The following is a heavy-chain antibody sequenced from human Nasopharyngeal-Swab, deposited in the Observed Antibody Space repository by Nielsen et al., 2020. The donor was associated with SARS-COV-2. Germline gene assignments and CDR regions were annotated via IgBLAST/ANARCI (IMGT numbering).Heavy chain of an antibody. J-gene: IGHJ1*01. CDR1: GFTFSSYS. V-gene: IGHV3-30-3*01. CDR3: ARVAGLYDRSGYQEEYFQN. Sequence: GGSLRLSCAASGFTFSSYSMHWVRQAPGKGLEWVAVISYDGSNKYYADSVKGRFTISRDNSKNTLYLQMNSLRAEDTAVYYCARVAGLYDRSGYQEEYFQNWGQGTLVTVSS. D-gene: IGHD3-22*01. CDR2: ISYDGSNK.